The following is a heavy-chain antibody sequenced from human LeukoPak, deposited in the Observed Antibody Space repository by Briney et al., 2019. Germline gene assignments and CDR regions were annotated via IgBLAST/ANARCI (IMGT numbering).Heavy chain of an antibody. CDR2: IYYSGRT. CDR1: GGSVNSSSYY. V-gene: IGHV4-39*01. J-gene: IGHJ4*02. Sequence: KPSETLTLTCTVSGGSVNSSSYYWGWIRQPPGKGLEWIASIYYSGRTYYNPSLKSRVTISVDTSKNQSSLKLSSVTAADTAVYYCARRRIPDGFDYWGQGTLVTVSS. CDR3: ARRRIPDGFDY.